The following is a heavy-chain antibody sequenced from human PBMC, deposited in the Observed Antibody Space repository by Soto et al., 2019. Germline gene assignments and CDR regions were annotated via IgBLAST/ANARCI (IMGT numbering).Heavy chain of an antibody. CDR3: ARQIAAALDT. J-gene: IGHJ5*02. Sequence: PSETLSLTCTVSGGSISRSSYYWGWIRQPPGKGLEWIGSIYYSGSTYYNPSLKSRVTISVDTSKNQFSLKLSSVTAADTAVYYCARQIAAALDTWGQGTLVTVSS. CDR1: GGSISRSSYY. D-gene: IGHD6-13*01. CDR2: IYYSGST. V-gene: IGHV4-39*01.